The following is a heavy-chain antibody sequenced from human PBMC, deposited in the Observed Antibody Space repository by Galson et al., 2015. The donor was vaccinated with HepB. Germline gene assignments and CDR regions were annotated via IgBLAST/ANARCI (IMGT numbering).Heavy chain of an antibody. Sequence: SLRLSCAASGFTFDDYAMHWVRQAPGKGLEWVSGISWNSGNIGYADSVMGRFTISRDNAKTSLYLQMHSLRPEDTALYFCVRDTATSSWYGSAFDYWGLGALVTVSS. CDR3: VRDTATSSWYGSAFDY. CDR1: GFTFDDYA. J-gene: IGHJ4*02. CDR2: ISWNSGNI. V-gene: IGHV3-9*01. D-gene: IGHD6-13*01.